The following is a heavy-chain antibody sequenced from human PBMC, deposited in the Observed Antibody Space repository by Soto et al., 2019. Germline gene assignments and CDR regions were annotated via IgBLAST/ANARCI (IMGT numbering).Heavy chain of an antibody. CDR1: GYTFTSYG. CDR3: ARVDIVVVPAAMEPQYYYYGMDV. D-gene: IGHD2-2*03. CDR2: ISAYNGNT. J-gene: IGHJ6*02. Sequence: ASVKVSCKASGYTFTSYGISWVRQAPGQGLEWMGWISAYNGNTNYAQKLQGRVTMTTDTSTSTAYMELRSLRYDDTAVYYCARVDIVVVPAAMEPQYYYYGMDVWGQGTTVTVSS. V-gene: IGHV1-18*01.